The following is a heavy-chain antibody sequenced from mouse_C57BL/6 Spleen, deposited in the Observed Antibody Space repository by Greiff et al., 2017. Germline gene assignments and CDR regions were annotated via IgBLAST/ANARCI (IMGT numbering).Heavy chain of an antibody. Sequence: VQLQQSGAELVRPGASVKLSCTASGFNIKDDYMHWVKQRPEQGLEWIGWIDPENGDTEYASKFQGKATITADTSSNTAYLQLSSLTSEDTAVYYCTPYSNYGEAMDYWGKGTSVGVSA. CDR1: GFNIKDDY. V-gene: IGHV14-4*01. CDR2: IDPENGDT. D-gene: IGHD2-5*01. CDR3: TPYSNYGEAMDY. J-gene: IGHJ4*01.